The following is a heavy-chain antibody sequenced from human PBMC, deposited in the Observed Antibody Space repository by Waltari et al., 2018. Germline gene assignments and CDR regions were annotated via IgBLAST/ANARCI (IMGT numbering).Heavy chain of an antibody. CDR3: AKDAPPSIAAAGMLEVFGY. V-gene: IGHV3-23*01. J-gene: IGHJ4*02. CDR2: ISGSGGST. Sequence: EVQLLESGGGLVQPGGSLRLSCAASGFTFSSYAMSWVRQAPGKGLEWVSAISGSGGSTYYADSVKGRFTISRDNSKNTLYLQMNSLRAEDTAVYYCAKDAPPSIAAAGMLEVFGYWGQGTLVTVSS. CDR1: GFTFSSYA. D-gene: IGHD6-13*01.